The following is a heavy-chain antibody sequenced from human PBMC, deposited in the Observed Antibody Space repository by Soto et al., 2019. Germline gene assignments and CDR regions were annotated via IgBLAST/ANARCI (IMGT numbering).Heavy chain of an antibody. J-gene: IGHJ6*03. CDR2: IWYDGSNK. D-gene: IGHD3-3*01. CDR3: ARDWTIFGVVIYYMDV. V-gene: IGHV3-33*01. CDR1: GFTFSSYG. Sequence: QVQLVESGGGVVQPGRSLRLSCAASGFTFSSYGMHWVRQAPGKGLEWVAVIWYDGSNKYYADSVKGRFTISRDNSKNTLYLQMNSLRAEDTAVYYCARDWTIFGVVIYYMDVWGKGTTVTVSS.